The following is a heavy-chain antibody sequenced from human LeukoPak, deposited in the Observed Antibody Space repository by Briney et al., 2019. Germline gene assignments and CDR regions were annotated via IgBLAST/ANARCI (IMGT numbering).Heavy chain of an antibody. CDR2: IGTYNGNT. CDR3: ARRAATGLTFDI. J-gene: IGHJ3*02. D-gene: IGHD6-25*01. V-gene: IGHV1-18*01. Sequence: GESLKISCKASGYTLTSYGISWVRQASGQGLEWMGWIGTYNGNTNYAQKFQGRVTMTTDTSTNTAYMELRSLRSDDTALYYCARRAATGLTFDIWGQGTMVTVSS. CDR1: GYTLTSYG.